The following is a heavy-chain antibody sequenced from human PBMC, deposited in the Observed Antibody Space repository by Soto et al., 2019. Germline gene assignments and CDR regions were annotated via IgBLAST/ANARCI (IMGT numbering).Heavy chain of an antibody. CDR3: ARDTGADTGLDY. V-gene: IGHV4-31*03. J-gene: IGHJ4*02. Sequence: QVQLQESGPGLVKPSQTLSLSCTVSGGSISSGGYTWSWIHQHPGKGLEWIGNIYYSGSPYHNPSLKRRVTISVDTTKNQFSLNVYSVTAADTAVYYCARDTGADTGLDYWGQGILVTVSS. CDR2: IYYSGSP. CDR1: GGSISSGGYT. D-gene: IGHD1-26*01.